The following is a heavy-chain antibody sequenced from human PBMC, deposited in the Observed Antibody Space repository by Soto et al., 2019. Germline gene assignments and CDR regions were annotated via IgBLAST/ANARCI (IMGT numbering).Heavy chain of an antibody. V-gene: IGHV1-18*01. CDR1: GYTFTSYG. CDR3: ARDPERPHYYYGMDV. Sequence: GASVKVSCKASGYTFTSYGISWVRQAPGQGLEWMGWISAYNGNTNYAQKLQGRVTMTTDTSTSTAYMELRSLRSDDTAVYYCARDPERPHYYYGMDVWGQGTTVTVSS. CDR2: ISAYNGNT. J-gene: IGHJ6*02.